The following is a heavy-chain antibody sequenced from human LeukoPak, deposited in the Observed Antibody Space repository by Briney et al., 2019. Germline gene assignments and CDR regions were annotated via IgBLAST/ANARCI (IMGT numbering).Heavy chain of an antibody. D-gene: IGHD3-10*02. CDR3: APIFGERSDFDT. CDR1: GGSLTTYF. Sequence: PSETLTLTCTVYGGSLTTYFGSWIRQPPGKGLEWIGEITHFGSTNYNPSLRGRVTISRDTSKNQFSLRLTSVTAADTAVYYCAPIFGERSDFDTWGPGALWTVSS. V-gene: IGHV4-34*01. CDR2: ITHFGST. J-gene: IGHJ4*03.